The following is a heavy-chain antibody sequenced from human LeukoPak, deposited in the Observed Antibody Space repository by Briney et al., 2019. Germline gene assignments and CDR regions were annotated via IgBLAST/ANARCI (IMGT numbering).Heavy chain of an antibody. CDR3: ARHDSSGWLYYYYGMDV. D-gene: IGHD6-19*01. J-gene: IGHJ6*02. V-gene: IGHV5-10-1*01. CDR1: GYSFTSYW. CDR2: IDPSDSYT. Sequence: GESLKISCKGSGYSFTSYWISWVRQMPGKGLEWMGRIDPSDSYTNYSPSFQGHVTISADKSISTAYLQWSSLKASDTAMYYCARHDSSGWLYYYYGMDVWGQGTTVTVPS.